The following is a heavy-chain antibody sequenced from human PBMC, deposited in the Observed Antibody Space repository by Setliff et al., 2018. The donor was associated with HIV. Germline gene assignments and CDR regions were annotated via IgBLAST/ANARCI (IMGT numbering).Heavy chain of an antibody. CDR3: ARCSTASAHSVSWFDP. CDR2: ISYDGSNK. Sequence: GGSLRLSCEASEFTFSSYAMHWVRQAPGKGLEWVAVISYDGSNKYYADSVKGRFTISRDNPKNTLYLQMNSLRAEDTAVYYCARCSTASAHSVSWFDPWGQGTLVTVSS. CDR1: EFTFSSYA. D-gene: IGHD2-2*01. J-gene: IGHJ5*02. V-gene: IGHV3-30*04.